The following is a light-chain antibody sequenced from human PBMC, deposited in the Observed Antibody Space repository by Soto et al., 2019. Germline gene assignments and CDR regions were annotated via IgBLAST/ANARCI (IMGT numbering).Light chain of an antibody. Sequence: QSVLTQPPSVSGAPGQRVTISCTGSSSNIGARYDVHWYQQLPGTAPKLLIYGNSNRPSGVPDRFSGSKSGTSASLAITGLQAEDEAVYYCQSYDSSLNAVVFGGGTKLTVL. V-gene: IGLV1-40*01. J-gene: IGLJ2*01. CDR2: GNS. CDR1: SSNIGARYD. CDR3: QSYDSSLNAVV.